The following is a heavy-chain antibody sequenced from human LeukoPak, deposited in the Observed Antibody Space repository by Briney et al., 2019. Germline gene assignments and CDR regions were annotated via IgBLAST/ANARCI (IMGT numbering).Heavy chain of an antibody. Sequence: ASVKVSCKAPGYTFTGYYMHWVRQAPGQGLEWMGRINPNSGGTNYAQKFQGRVTMTRDTSISTAYMELSRLRSDDTAVYYCARDPSGYGVPFDYWGQGTLVTVSS. D-gene: IGHD2-2*01. CDR1: GYTFTGYY. J-gene: IGHJ4*02. V-gene: IGHV1-2*06. CDR3: ARDPSGYGVPFDY. CDR2: INPNSGGT.